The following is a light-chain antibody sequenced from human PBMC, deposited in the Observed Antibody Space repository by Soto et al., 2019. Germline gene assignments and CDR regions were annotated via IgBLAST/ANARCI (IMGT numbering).Light chain of an antibody. CDR3: QQYNKWPWT. V-gene: IGKV3-15*01. Sequence: IVMTQSPATLSVSPGERATLSCRAGQSVSSDLAWYQQKPGQAPRLFIYGASTRATGIPARFSGSGPGTEFTLTISSLQSEDFAVYYCQQYNKWPWTFGQGTKVDIK. J-gene: IGKJ1*01. CDR1: QSVSSD. CDR2: GAS.